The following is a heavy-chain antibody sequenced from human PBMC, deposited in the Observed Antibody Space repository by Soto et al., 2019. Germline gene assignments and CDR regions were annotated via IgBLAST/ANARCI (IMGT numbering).Heavy chain of an antibody. V-gene: IGHV4-59*01. CDR2: FYYRGST. J-gene: IGHJ4*02. CDR3: ARGGWKLFDY. CDR1: GGSISSYY. D-gene: IGHD6-19*01. Sequence: QVQLQESGPGLVKPSETLSLTCTVSGGSISSYYWSWIRQPPGKGLEWIGYFYYRGSTNYNPSHKSRVTISVDTSKYQFSLKLSSVTAADTAGDYCARGGWKLFDYWGQGTLVTVSS.